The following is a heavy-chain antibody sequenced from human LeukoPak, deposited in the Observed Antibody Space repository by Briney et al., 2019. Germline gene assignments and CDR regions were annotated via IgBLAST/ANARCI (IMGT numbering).Heavy chain of an antibody. CDR1: GVSISRSY. Sequence: SETPSLTCTVSGVSISRSYWIWIRQTPGKGLEWIGYISYTGVSSYNPSLKSRVTISVDTSKNQFSLNVTSVTAADTAVYYCARLPEGGYATSLGWFGPWGQGTRVTVSS. V-gene: IGHV4-59*08. CDR2: ISYTGVS. J-gene: IGHJ5*02. CDR3: ARLPEGGYATSLGWFGP. D-gene: IGHD5-24*01.